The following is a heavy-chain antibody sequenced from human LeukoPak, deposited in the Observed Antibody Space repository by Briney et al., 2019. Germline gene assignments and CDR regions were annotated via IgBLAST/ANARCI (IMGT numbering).Heavy chain of an antibody. CDR2: IYHSGST. CDR3: ARVSYYYDPDGFDI. J-gene: IGHJ3*02. D-gene: IGHD3-22*01. Sequence: SETLSLTCAVSGGSISSSNWWSWVRQPPGKGLEWIGEIYHSGSTNYNPSLKSRVTMSVDTSKNQFSLKLNSVTAADTAVYYCARVSYYYDPDGFDIWGQGTMVIVSS. CDR1: GGSISSSNW. V-gene: IGHV4-4*02.